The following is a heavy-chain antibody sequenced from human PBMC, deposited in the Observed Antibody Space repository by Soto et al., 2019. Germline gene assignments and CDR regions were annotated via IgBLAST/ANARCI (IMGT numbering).Heavy chain of an antibody. CDR2: ITGSGSPT. CDR1: GFTFSSNA. V-gene: IGHV3-23*01. CDR3: ARRGGALGY. D-gene: IGHD3-16*01. J-gene: IGHJ4*02. Sequence: EVQLMESGGGLVQPGGSLSLSCAASGFTFSSNAMAWVRQAPGKGLEWVPVITGSGSPTYYADSVKGRFTISRDNSKNTLYLQMNSLRAEDTAVYYCARRGGALGYWGQGTLVTVSS.